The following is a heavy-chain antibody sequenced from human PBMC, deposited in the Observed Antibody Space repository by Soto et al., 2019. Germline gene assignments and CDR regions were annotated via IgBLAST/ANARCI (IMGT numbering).Heavy chain of an antibody. J-gene: IGHJ4*02. CDR1: GYTFTGYH. CDR2: INPNSGGT. V-gene: IGHV1-2*02. CDR3: ATEPYKWELLHPYFDF. D-gene: IGHD1-26*01. Sequence: ASVKVSCKASGYTFTGYHMHWVRQAPGQGLEWMGWINPNSGGTNYAQKFQGRVTMTRDTSISTAYMEVSRLRSDDTAVYYCATEPYKWELLHPYFDFWGQGALVTVS.